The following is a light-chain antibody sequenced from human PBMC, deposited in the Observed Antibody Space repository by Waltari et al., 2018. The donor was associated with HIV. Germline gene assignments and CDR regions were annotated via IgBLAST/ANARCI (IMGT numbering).Light chain of an antibody. Sequence: VLTQSPGTLSVSPGERATLSCRASQRIDTTSLSWYQQKPGQAPRLVIYGASTRASGNPPRFSGSGSGTDFTLTISSLQPEDFASYYCLQDYNLPGAFGQGTRVEIK. V-gene: IGKV3D-7*01. CDR1: QRIDTTS. J-gene: IGKJ1*01. CDR2: GAS. CDR3: LQDYNLPGA.